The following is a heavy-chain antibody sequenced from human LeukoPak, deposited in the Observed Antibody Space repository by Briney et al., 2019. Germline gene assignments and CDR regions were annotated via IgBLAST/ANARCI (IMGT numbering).Heavy chain of an antibody. D-gene: IGHD5-24*01. J-gene: IGHJ3*01. CDR1: GFSLSTTGSR. CDR3: ARGMAAVTAFDL. CDR2: VDWDDDK. V-gene: IGHV2-70*04. Sequence: SGPALVKPTQTLTLTCTFSGFSLSTTGSRVSWIRQAPGKALEWLARVDWDDDKFYSTSLKARLTISKDTSRNQVVLRMTNMDPVDTATYYCARGMAAVTAFDLWGQGTMVTLSS.